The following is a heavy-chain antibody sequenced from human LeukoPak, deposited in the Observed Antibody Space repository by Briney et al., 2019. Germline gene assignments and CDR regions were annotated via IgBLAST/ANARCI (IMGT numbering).Heavy chain of an antibody. CDR3: AGNSGWYTDS. V-gene: IGHV4-4*02. CDR2: IYHTGRT. CDR1: GGSISSHTW. J-gene: IGHJ5*01. Sequence: SETLSLTCAVSGGSISSHTWWNWVRQPPGKGLEWIGEIYHTGRTNYNASLKSQVTMSVDKSKNQFSLMLRSVTAADTAVYYCAGNSGWYTDSWGRGTLVIVSS. D-gene: IGHD6-19*01.